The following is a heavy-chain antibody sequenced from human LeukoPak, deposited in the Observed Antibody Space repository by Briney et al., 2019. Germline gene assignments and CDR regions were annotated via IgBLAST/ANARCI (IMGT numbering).Heavy chain of an antibody. CDR2: IYYSGST. J-gene: IGHJ4*02. CDR3: ARRRFSLD. V-gene: IGHV4-39*01. CDR1: GGSISSSSYY. Sequence: SETLSLTYTVSGGSISSSSYYWGWIRQPPGKGLEWIGSIYYSGSTYYNPSLKSRVTISVDTSKNQFSLKLSSVTAADTAVYYCARRRFSLDWGQGTLVTVSS. D-gene: IGHD2/OR15-2a*01.